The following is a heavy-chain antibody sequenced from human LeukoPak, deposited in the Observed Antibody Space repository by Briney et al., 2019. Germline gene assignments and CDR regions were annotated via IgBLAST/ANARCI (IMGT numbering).Heavy chain of an antibody. V-gene: IGHV3-23*05. D-gene: IGHD1-26*01. CDR2: ITTINDI. CDR1: GFSFRNYV. CDR3: AKDGGSYTGYFDY. Sequence: PGGSLRLSCAASGFSFRNYVMAWVRQAPGKGLEWVSSITTINDIYYSDSVKGRFTISRDNSKSTLYLQMDSLRAEDTAVYYCAKDGGSYTGYFDYWGPGTLVIVSS. J-gene: IGHJ4*02.